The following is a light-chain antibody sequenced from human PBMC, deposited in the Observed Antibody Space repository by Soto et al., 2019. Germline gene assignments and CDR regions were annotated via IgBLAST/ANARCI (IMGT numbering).Light chain of an antibody. CDR3: HQFGYSPRT. Sequence: EIVLTQSPGTLSLSPGKRATLSCRSSQSISSSYLAWYQQRPGQAPRLLIFATSRRATDIPDRFSGSGSGTDFTPAIRRLEPEDFAVYYCHQFGYSPRTFGQGTKVDIK. CDR1: QSISSSY. V-gene: IGKV3-20*01. CDR2: ATS. J-gene: IGKJ1*01.